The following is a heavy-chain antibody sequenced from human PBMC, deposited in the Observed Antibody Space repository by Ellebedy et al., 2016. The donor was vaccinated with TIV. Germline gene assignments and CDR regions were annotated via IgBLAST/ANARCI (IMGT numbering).Heavy chain of an antibody. CDR3: ATVRQWLPN. D-gene: IGHD6-19*01. CDR1: GFTFSSYS. CDR2: IGGSSTNI. Sequence: PGGSLRLSCAASGFTFSSYSMNWVRQAPGKGLEWISYIGGSSTNIYYADSVKGRFTISRDNAKNSVSLQMNSLRDEDTAVYYCATVRQWLPNWGQGTLVTVSS. V-gene: IGHV3-48*02. J-gene: IGHJ4*02.